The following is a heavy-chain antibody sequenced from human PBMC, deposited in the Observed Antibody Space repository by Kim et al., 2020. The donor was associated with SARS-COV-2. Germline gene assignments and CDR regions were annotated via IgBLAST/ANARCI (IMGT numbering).Heavy chain of an antibody. V-gene: IGHV3-30*18. J-gene: IGHJ3*01. D-gene: IGHD3-22*01. CDR2: ISYDGSNR. Sequence: GGSLRLSCAVSGFTFSHFGIHWVRQAPGKGLEWVAVISYDGSNRNYADSVKGRFTVSRDNSKDTMYLQMDSLRAEDTAVYYCAKERRKYDSSDDAFDVWG. CDR1: GFTFSHFG. CDR3: AKERRKYDSSDDAFDV.